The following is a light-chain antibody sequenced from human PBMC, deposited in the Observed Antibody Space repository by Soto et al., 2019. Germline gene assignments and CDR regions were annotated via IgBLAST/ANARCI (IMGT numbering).Light chain of an antibody. Sequence: DIEMTQSPSSLSASVGDRVTITCRASESISSKLDWYQQKPGKAPALLISGASRLHSGVPSRFSGSGSGTDFTLSISGLQHEYFATYYCQQGYRTPFTFGPGTKVDIK. CDR3: QQGYRTPFT. J-gene: IGKJ3*01. CDR2: GAS. V-gene: IGKV1-39*01. CDR1: ESISSK.